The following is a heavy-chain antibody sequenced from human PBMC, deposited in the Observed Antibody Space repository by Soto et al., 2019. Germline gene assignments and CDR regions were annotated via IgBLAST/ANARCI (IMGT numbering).Heavy chain of an antibody. CDR3: ARHGYNYGGGYFDY. V-gene: IGHV3-66*04. Sequence: EVQLVESGGGLVQPGGSLRLSCAASGVTVSSNYMSWVRQAPGKGLEWVSVIYSDGSTYYADSVKGRFTISRDNSKNTLYLQMNSLRDEDTAVYYCARHGYNYGGGYFDYWGQGTLVTVSS. J-gene: IGHJ4*02. CDR1: GVTVSSNY. D-gene: IGHD5-18*01. CDR2: IYSDGST.